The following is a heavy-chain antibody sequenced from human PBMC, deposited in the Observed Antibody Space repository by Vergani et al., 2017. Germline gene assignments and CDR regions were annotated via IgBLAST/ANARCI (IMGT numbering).Heavy chain of an antibody. J-gene: IGHJ4*02. V-gene: IGHV3-21*06. CDR1: EFTFSTYS. CDR3: ARDGEKVGYRRHNYLDF. CDR2: ISSGSTYT. Sequence: EVQLVESGGGLVKTGGSLRLSCAASEFTFSTYSMNWVRQAPGKGLEWVSSISSGSTYTFYADSVKDRFTISRDHAKSTLYLHMSSLRAEDTAIYYCARDGEKVGYRRHNYLDFWGQGTLVTVSS. D-gene: IGHD6-25*01.